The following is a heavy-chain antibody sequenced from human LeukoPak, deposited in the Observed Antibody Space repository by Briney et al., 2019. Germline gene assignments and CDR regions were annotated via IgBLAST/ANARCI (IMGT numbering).Heavy chain of an antibody. V-gene: IGHV4-59*01. CDR3: ARASIDGPYYYYYMDV. J-gene: IGHJ6*03. CDR1: GGSISSYY. CDR2: IYYSGST. Sequence: PSETLSLTCTVSGGSISSYYWSWIRQPPGKGLEWIGYIYYSGSTNYNPSLKSRVTISVDTSKNQFSLKLSSVTAADTAVYYCARASIDGPYYYYYMDVWGKGTTVTVSS.